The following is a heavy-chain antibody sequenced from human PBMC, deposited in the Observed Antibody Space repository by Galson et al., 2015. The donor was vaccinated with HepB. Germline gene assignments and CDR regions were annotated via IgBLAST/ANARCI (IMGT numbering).Heavy chain of an antibody. J-gene: IGHJ6*02. CDR2: ISVRNGDT. CDR1: GYRFASHG. Sequence: SVKVSCKAPGYRFASHGISWVRQAPGQGLEWMGWISVRNGDTKYAQKVEDRILMTIDTSTNTVYMELRSLTSDDTAVYYCAREGVYADYVGFAQYFGVDVWGQGTTVIVSS. CDR3: AREGVYADYVGFAQYFGVDV. D-gene: IGHD4-17*01. V-gene: IGHV1-18*04.